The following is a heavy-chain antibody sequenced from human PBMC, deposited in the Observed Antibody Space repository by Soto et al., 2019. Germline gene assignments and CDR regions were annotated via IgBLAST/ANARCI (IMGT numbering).Heavy chain of an antibody. J-gene: IGHJ4*02. Sequence: EVQLLESGGGLVQPGGSLRLSCAASGFTFNNYDMTWVRQAPGKGLDWVSSISGSGGSTYYADSVKGRVTISRDNSKNTLYLQMNSLRAEATAVYFCANGGLGSSSLNDFDYWGQGTLGSVAS. D-gene: IGHD6-13*01. V-gene: IGHV3-23*01. CDR3: ANGGLGSSSLNDFDY. CDR2: ISGSGGST. CDR1: GFTFNNYD.